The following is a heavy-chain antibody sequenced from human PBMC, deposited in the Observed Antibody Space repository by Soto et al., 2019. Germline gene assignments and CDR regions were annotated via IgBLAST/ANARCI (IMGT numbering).Heavy chain of an antibody. CDR3: ASHIAYCGGAGYSGHNRYDP. V-gene: IGHV4-39*01. Sequence: SESLSLTCTVSGGSISSSSFYWGWVRQPPGKGLEWIGSIYYSGSTYYNPSLKSRVTISVDTSKNQFSLKLSSVTAADTAVYYCASHIAYCGGAGYSGHNRYDPCGQATLVT. D-gene: IGHD2-21*02. CDR2: IYYSGST. CDR1: GGSISSSSFY. J-gene: IGHJ5*02.